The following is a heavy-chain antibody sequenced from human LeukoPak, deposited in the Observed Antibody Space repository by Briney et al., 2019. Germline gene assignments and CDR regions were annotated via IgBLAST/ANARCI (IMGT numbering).Heavy chain of an antibody. V-gene: IGHV4-4*02. D-gene: IGHD3-3*01. J-gene: IGHJ4*02. Sequence: PSETLSLTCGVSGGSVINTNWWTWVRQPPGKGLEWIEEVHLDGRTNYNPSLESRLTMSVDVSENQVSLKLTSVTAADTAVYYCAREGDFYRPLDYSGQGTLVTFSS. CDR1: GGSVINTNW. CDR3: AREGDFYRPLDY. CDR2: VHLDGRT.